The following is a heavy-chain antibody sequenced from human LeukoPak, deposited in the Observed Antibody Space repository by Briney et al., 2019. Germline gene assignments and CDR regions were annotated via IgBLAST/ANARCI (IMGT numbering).Heavy chain of an antibody. J-gene: IGHJ4*02. Sequence: GGSLRLSCAASGFTVSSNYMSWVRQAPGKGLEWVSVIYSGGSTYYADSVKGRFTISRDNSKNTLYLQMNSLRAEDTAVYYCARSRPYYYGSGSYSYYFDYWGWGTLVTVSS. CDR3: ARSRPYYYGSGSYSYYFDY. CDR2: IYSGGST. V-gene: IGHV3-53*01. CDR1: GFTVSSNY. D-gene: IGHD3-10*01.